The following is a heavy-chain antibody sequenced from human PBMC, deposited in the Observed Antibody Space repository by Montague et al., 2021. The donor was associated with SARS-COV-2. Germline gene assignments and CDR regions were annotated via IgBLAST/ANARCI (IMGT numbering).Heavy chain of an antibody. J-gene: IGHJ6*02. CDR3: AREYSAPRWFGEYNRYGMDV. CDR1: GFTFSSYD. CDR2: IWYDGSNQ. V-gene: IGHV3-33*08. D-gene: IGHD3-10*01. Sequence: SLRLSCAASGFTFSSYDMHWVRQAPGKGLEWVAVIWYDGSNQYYGDSVKGRFTISRDNSKNTLYLQMNSLRAKDTAVYYCAREYSAPRWFGEYNRYGMDVWGQGTTVTVSS.